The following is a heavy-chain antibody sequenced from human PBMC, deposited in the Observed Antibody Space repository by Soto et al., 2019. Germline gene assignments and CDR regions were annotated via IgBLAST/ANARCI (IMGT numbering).Heavy chain of an antibody. V-gene: IGHV1-69*08. CDR1: GGAFNNYM. CDR3: ARDNYDVWNGYSYNWFDP. D-gene: IGHD3-3*01. CDR2: INPTLGTA. J-gene: IGHJ5*02. Sequence: QVQLVQSGAEAKKPGSSVKVSCMASGGAFNNYMISWVRQAPGQGLEWLGRINPTLGTASYAQRFQGRVTISADISMSTSYMELSSLRSEDTALYFCARDNYDVWNGYSYNWFDPWGQGTLVTVSS.